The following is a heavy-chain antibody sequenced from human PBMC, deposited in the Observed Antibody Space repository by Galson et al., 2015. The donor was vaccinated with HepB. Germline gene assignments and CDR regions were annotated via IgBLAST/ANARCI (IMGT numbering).Heavy chain of an antibody. CDR1: GFTFSSYW. V-gene: IGHV3-74*01. CDR3: ARGGYYDSSGYYYSPHTPGDY. Sequence: SLRLSCAASGFTFSSYWMHWVRQAPGKGLVWVSRINSDGSSTSYADSVKGRFTISRDNAKNTLYLQMNSLRAEDTAVYYCARGGYYDSSGYYYSPHTPGDYWGQGTLVTVSS. D-gene: IGHD3-22*01. CDR2: INSDGSST. J-gene: IGHJ4*02.